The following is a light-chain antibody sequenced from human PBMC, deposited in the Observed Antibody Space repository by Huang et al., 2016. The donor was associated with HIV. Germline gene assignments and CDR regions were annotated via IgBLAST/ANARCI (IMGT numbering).Light chain of an antibody. Sequence: EIVLTQSPGTLSLSPGERATLSCRASQSVRSSSVAWYQQKPGQSPRLLIFGASNRATAIPDRVSGSGSATDFTLTISRLEPEDFAVYYCQQYGSSPLTFGGGTKVEIK. CDR3: QQYGSSPLT. J-gene: IGKJ4*01. CDR1: QSVRSSS. CDR2: GAS. V-gene: IGKV3-20*01.